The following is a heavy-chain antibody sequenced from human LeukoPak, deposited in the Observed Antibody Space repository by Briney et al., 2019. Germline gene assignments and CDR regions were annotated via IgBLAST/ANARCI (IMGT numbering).Heavy chain of an antibody. V-gene: IGHV1-46*03. J-gene: IGHJ4*02. CDR1: GYTFTSYY. CDR2: INPSGGST. CDR3: ARDPTYYYDSSGYPLYYFDY. D-gene: IGHD3-22*01. Sequence: ASVKVSCKASGYTFTSYYMHWVRQAPGQGLEWMGIINPSGGSTSYAQKFQGRVTMTRDTSTSTVYMELSSLRSGDTAVYYCARDPTYYYDSSGYPLYYFDYWGQGTLVTVSS.